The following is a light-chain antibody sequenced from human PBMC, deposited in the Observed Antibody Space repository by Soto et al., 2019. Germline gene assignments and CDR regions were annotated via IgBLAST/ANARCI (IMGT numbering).Light chain of an antibody. CDR2: GAT. CDR3: QQYGSSAPT. CDR1: QSVSNNF. V-gene: IGKV3-20*01. J-gene: IGKJ4*01. Sequence: EIVLTQSPGTLSLSPGERATLSCRASQSVSNNFLAWYQQKPHQAPRLLISGATNRATGIPDRFSGSGSGTDFSLTIDSLEAEDLAVYFCQQYGSSAPTFGGGTKVAIK.